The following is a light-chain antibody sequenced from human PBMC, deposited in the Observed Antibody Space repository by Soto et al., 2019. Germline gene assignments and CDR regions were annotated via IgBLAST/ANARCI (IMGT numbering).Light chain of an antibody. CDR2: EVS. CDR1: SSDVGGYNY. V-gene: IGLV2-14*01. Sequence: QSALTQPPSVSGSPGQSITISCTGTSSDVGGYNYVSWYQHHPGKAPKLMIYEVSDRPLGVSNRFSGSKSGNTASLTISGLQAEDEADYYCNSYTSSSTLVFGGGTKLTVL. J-gene: IGLJ2*01. CDR3: NSYTSSSTLV.